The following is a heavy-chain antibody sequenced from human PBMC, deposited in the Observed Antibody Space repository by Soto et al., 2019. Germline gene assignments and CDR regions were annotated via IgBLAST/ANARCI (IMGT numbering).Heavy chain of an antibody. Sequence: QVQLQESGPGLVKPSQTLSLTCTVSGGSISSGDYYWSWVRQPPGKGLEWIGSIYYSGATYYNPSVKSRITMSVDTSKNQFSLRLTSVTAADTAVYYCARGNRGYDYWGQGTLVTVSS. V-gene: IGHV4-30-4*01. D-gene: IGHD5-12*01. CDR2: IYYSGAT. CDR3: ARGNRGYDY. J-gene: IGHJ4*02. CDR1: GGSISSGDYY.